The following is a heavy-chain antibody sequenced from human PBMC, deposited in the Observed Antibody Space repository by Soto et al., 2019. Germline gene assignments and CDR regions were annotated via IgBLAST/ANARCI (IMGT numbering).Heavy chain of an antibody. V-gene: IGHV4-30-4*01. CDR3: ARVRGAAPDPWFDP. Sequence: NPSEPLSLTFTVSGGSISSGDYYWSWIRQPPGKGLEWIGYIYYSGSTYYNPSLKSRVTISVDTSKNQFSLKLSSVTAADTAVYYWARVRGAAPDPWFDPWGKGNLVTV. CDR1: GGSISSGDYY. CDR2: IYYSGST. D-gene: IGHD3-10*01. J-gene: IGHJ5*02.